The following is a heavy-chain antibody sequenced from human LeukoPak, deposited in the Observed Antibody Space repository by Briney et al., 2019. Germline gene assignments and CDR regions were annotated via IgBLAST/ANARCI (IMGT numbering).Heavy chain of an antibody. CDR2: IYPGDSDT. D-gene: IGHD6-19*01. V-gene: IGHV5-51*01. Sequence: GESLKISCKGSGYNFARYWIAWVRQMPGKGLESMGIIYPGDSDTRYSPSFQGQVTISVDKSINTAYLQWSSLKASDTAIYYCARPLSDSSGWEPFNLWGQGTLIIVSS. J-gene: IGHJ5*02. CDR1: GYNFARYW. CDR3: ARPLSDSSGWEPFNL.